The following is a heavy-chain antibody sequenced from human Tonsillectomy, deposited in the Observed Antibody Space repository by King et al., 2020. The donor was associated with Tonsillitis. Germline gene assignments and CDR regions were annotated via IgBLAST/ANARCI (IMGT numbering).Heavy chain of an antibody. Sequence: VQLVESGGGVVRPGGSLRLSCAASGFTFDDYAMSWVLQAPGKGLEWVSGIHWPGDIRGFAYSVKGRFTISRDNTKNSLYLQMNSLRAEDTALYYCARLRGALIVVVIGAFDIWGQGTMVTVSS. CDR3: ARLRGALIVVVIGAFDI. J-gene: IGHJ3*02. V-gene: IGHV3-20*04. CDR1: GFTFDDYA. CDR2: IHWPGDIR. D-gene: IGHD3-22*01.